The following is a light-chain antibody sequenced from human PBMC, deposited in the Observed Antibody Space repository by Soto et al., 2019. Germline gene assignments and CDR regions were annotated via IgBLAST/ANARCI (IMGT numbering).Light chain of an antibody. CDR3: CSYAGVNTSYV. CDR1: SSDIGSYNL. Sequence: QSVLAQPASVSGSPGQSITISCTGTSSDIGSYNLVSWYQQHPGKAPKLMIYEGSKRPSGVSNRFSGSKSGNTASLTISGLQAEDEADYYCCSYAGVNTSYVFGTGTKVTVL. V-gene: IGLV2-23*01. J-gene: IGLJ1*01. CDR2: EGS.